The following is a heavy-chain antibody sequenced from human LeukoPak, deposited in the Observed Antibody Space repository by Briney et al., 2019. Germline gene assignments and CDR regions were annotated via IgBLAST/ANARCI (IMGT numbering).Heavy chain of an antibody. J-gene: IGHJ6*03. CDR1: GYSISSGYY. CDR2: IYHSGST. Sequence: PSETLSLTCTVSGYSISSGYYWGWIRQPPGKGLEWIGSIYHSGSTYYNPSLKSRVTISVDTSKNQFSLKLSSVTAAGTAVYYCASGKIVPKAYYYYYMDVWGKGTTVTVSS. V-gene: IGHV4-38-2*02. D-gene: IGHD2/OR15-2a*01. CDR3: ASGKIVPKAYYYYYMDV.